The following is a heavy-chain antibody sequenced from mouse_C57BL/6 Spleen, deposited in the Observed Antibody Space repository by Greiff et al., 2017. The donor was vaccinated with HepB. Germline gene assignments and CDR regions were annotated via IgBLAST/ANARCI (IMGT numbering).Heavy chain of an antibody. J-gene: IGHJ1*03. D-gene: IGHD1-1*01. Sequence: VHLVESGAELARPGASVKLSCKASGYTFTSYGISWVKQRTGQGLEWIGEIYPRSGNTYYNEKFKGKATLTADKSTSTAYMELRSLTSEDSAVYFYAKGTTVVDWYFDVWGTGTTVTVSS. V-gene: IGHV1-81*01. CDR1: GYTFTSYG. CDR3: AKGTTVVDWYFDV. CDR2: IYPRSGNT.